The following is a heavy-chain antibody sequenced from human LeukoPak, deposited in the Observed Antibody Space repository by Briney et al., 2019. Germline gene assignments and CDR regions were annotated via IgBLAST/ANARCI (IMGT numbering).Heavy chain of an antibody. J-gene: IGHJ4*02. CDR3: ASGLGGY. V-gene: IGHV4-59*12. Sequence: KPSETLSLTCTVSGVSISSYYWSWIRQPPGKGLEWIGYIYYNGSTNYTPSLKSRVTISLDTSKNQFSLKLSSVTAADTAVYYCASGLGGYWGQGNLVTVSS. CDR1: GVSISSYY. CDR2: IYYNGST. D-gene: IGHD6-19*01.